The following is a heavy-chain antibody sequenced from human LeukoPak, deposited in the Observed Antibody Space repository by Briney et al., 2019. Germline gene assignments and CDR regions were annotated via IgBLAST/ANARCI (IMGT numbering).Heavy chain of an antibody. CDR1: GYSFTSYW. CDR2: IYPGDSGT. CDR3: ARNGAAGSPNRFFNWFDP. V-gene: IGHV5-51*01. Sequence: GESLKISCKGSGYSFTSYWIGWVRQMPGKGLEWIGLIYPGDSGTRYSPSFQGQVTFSVDKSINTAYLQWSSLKASDTAMYYCARNGAAGSPNRFFNWFDPWGQGTLVTVSS. J-gene: IGHJ5*02. D-gene: IGHD6-13*01.